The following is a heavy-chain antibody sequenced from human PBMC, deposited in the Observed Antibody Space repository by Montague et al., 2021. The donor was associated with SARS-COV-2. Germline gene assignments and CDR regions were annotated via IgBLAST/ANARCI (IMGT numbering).Heavy chain of an antibody. CDR1: GGSISNYY. V-gene: IGHV4-59*07. CDR2: IYYSGST. CDR3: ARGGGYYNYGLDV. Sequence: SHTLSLTCTVSGGSISNYYWSWIRQPPGRGLEWIGYIYYSGSTDYSPSLKSRVTISLDTSKNQFSLKVTSVTAADTAVYYCARGGGYYNYGLDVWGPGTTVTVSS. J-gene: IGHJ6*02. D-gene: IGHD3-22*01.